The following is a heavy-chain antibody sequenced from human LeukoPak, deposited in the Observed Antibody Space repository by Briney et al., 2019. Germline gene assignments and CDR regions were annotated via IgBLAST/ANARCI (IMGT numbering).Heavy chain of an antibody. CDR3: ARLGADCSSTSCYYDY. CDR1: GGSFSGCY. V-gene: IGHV4-34*01. D-gene: IGHD2-2*01. Sequence: SETLSLTCAVYGGSFSGCYWSWIRQPPGKGLEWIGEINHSGSTNYNPSLKSRVTISVDTSKNQFSLKLSSVTAADTAVYYCARLGADCSSTSCYYDYWGQGTLVTVSS. CDR2: INHSGST. J-gene: IGHJ4*02.